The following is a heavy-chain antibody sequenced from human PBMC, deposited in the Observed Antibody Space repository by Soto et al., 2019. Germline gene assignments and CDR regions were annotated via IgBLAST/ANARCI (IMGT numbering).Heavy chain of an antibody. J-gene: IGHJ4*02. V-gene: IGHV4-30-2*01. CDR2: IYHSGST. CDR3: ASSRWLQPRFYY. Sequence: QLQLQESGSGLVKPSQTLSLTCAVSGGSISSGDYSWTWIRQPPGKGLEWIGYIYHSGSTYYNPSLKSRVTISVDRSKIQFSLRRSSVTAADTAVYYCASSRWLQPRFYYWGQGTLVTVSS. CDR1: GGSISSGDYS. D-gene: IGHD5-12*01.